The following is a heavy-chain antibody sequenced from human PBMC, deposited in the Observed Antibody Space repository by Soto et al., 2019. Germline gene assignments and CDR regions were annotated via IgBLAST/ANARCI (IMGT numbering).Heavy chain of an antibody. CDR2: IWYDGSNK. V-gene: IGHV3-33*01. CDR3: ARDRLTTGYSYGLSPIY. Sequence: PGGSLRLSCAASGFTFSRYGMHWVRQAPGKGLEWVAVIWYDGSNKYYADSVKGRFTISRDNSKNTLYLQMNSLRAEDTAVYYCARDRLTTGYSYGLSPIYWGQGT. J-gene: IGHJ4*02. D-gene: IGHD5-18*01. CDR1: GFTFSRYG.